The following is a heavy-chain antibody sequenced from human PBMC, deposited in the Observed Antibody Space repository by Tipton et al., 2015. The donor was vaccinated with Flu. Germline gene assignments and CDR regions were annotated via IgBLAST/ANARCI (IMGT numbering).Heavy chain of an antibody. CDR3: ARAWTSSSSGWYDGY. D-gene: IGHD6-19*01. CDR1: GFTFSSYS. J-gene: IGHJ4*02. CDR2: ISSSSSYI. Sequence: SLRLSCAASGFTFSSYSMNWVRQAPGKGLEWVSSISSSSSYIYYADSVKGRFTISRDNAKNSLYLQMNSLRAEDTAVYYCARAWTSSSSGWYDGYWGQGTLVTVSS. V-gene: IGHV3-21*01.